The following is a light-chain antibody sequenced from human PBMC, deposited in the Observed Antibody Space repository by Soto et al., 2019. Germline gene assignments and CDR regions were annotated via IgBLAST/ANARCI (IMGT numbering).Light chain of an antibody. V-gene: IGLV2-8*01. CDR2: EVS. J-gene: IGLJ2*01. CDR3: SSYAGSNNFVV. Sequence: SALTQPPSASGSPGQSVTISCTGTSSDVGGYNYVSWYQQYPGKAPKLMIYEVSKRPSGVPDRFSGSKSANTASLTVSGLQAEDEADYYCSSYAGSNNFVVFGGWTKLTVL. CDR1: SSDVGGYNY.